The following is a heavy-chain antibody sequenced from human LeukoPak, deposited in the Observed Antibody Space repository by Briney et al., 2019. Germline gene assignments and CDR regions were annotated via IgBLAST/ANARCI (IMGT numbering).Heavy chain of an antibody. CDR3: ARGGHCYDLDLHAFDI. J-gene: IGHJ3*02. CDR2: INPNSGAT. CDR1: GYTFTAYY. V-gene: IGHV1-2*06. D-gene: IGHD3-22*01. Sequence: GASVKVSCKASGYTFTAYYMHWVRQAPGQGLEWMGRINPNSGATNFAQRFQGRVTMTRDTSISTAYMELNRLTSDDTAVYYCARGGHCYDLDLHAFDIWGQGTMVTVSS.